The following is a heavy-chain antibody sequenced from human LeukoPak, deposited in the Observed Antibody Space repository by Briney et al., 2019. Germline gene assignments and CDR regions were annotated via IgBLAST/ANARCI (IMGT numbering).Heavy chain of an antibody. J-gene: IGHJ4*02. CDR3: ASGMVVLDS. Sequence: GGSLRLSGAVSGFIFSDYWMSWVRQAPGKGLEWVATIEHDGNEKCYVDSVKGRFTISRDNAENSLYLQMNSLRPGDTAVYYCASGMVVLDSWGRGTLVTVSS. CDR2: IEHDGNEK. D-gene: IGHD2-21*01. CDR1: GFIFSDYW. V-gene: IGHV3-7*01.